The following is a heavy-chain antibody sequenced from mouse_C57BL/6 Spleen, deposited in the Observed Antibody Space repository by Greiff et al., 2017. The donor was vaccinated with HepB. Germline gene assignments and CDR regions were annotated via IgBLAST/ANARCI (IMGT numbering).Heavy chain of an antibody. J-gene: IGHJ3*01. Sequence: QVQLQQPGAELVKPGASVKMSCKASGYTFTSYWITWVKQRPGQGLEWIGDIYPGSGSTNYNEKFKSKATLTVDTSSSTAYMQLSSLTSEDSAVYYCARGLETAQATPWFAYWGQGTLVTVSA. CDR3: ARGLETAQATPWFAY. CDR1: GYTFTSYW. V-gene: IGHV1-55*01. CDR2: IYPGSGST. D-gene: IGHD3-2*02.